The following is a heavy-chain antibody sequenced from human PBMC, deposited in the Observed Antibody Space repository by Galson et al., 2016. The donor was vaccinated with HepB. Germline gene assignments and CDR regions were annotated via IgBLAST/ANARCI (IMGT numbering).Heavy chain of an antibody. J-gene: IGHJ4*02. CDR1: GIPFSDYA. D-gene: IGHD3-9*01. Sequence: SLRLSCAASGIPFSDYAMTWIRQAPGKGLEWVGFIRSNTYGGTTKYAASVKGRFSISRDDSKSIAYLQMDSLRTEDTGVYFCVSPKFDGPFDYWGQGTLVTVSS. CDR2: IRSNTYGGTT. V-gene: IGHV3-49*03. CDR3: VSPKFDGPFDY.